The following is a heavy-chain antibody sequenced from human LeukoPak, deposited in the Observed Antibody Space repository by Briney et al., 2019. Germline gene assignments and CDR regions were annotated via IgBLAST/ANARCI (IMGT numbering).Heavy chain of an antibody. V-gene: IGHV4-39*07. CDR1: SGSISTSNYY. CDR2: IFYSGST. D-gene: IGHD2-15*01. CDR3: ARGYSIRYYYYYYMDV. J-gene: IGHJ6*03. Sequence: SETLSLTCTVSSGSISTSNYYWGWVRQPPGKALEWIGNIFYSGSTYYSPSLKSRVTISLDTSRNQFSLKLNSVTAADTAVYYCARGYSIRYYYYYYMDVWGKGTTVTVSS.